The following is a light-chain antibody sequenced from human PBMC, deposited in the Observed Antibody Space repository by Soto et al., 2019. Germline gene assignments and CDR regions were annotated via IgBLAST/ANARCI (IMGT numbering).Light chain of an antibody. CDR2: KVS. CDR3: VQGTHWPIT. V-gene: IGKV2-30*02. Sequence: DVVMTQSPLSLPVTLGQPASISCWSSHSLVHSDGNTYLSWLHQRPGQSPRRLIYKVSNRDSGVPDRFSGSRSGTDFTLKISRVEAEDVGVDYCVQGTHWPITFGQGTRLEIK. J-gene: IGKJ5*01. CDR1: HSLVHSDGNTY.